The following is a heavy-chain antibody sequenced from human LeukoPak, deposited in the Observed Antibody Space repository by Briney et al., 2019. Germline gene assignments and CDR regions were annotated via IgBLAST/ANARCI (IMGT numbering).Heavy chain of an antibody. CDR2: IYDSGTT. Sequence: SETLSLTCTVSGGSFGNYYWSWIRQPPGKGLEWIGYIYDSGTTNYNPSLKSRVTISVDTSKNQFSLKLSSVTAADTAVYYCARMLFGVVIIPIDYWGQGTLVTVSS. D-gene: IGHD3-3*01. CDR1: GGSFGNYY. J-gene: IGHJ4*02. V-gene: IGHV4-4*08. CDR3: ARMLFGVVIIPIDY.